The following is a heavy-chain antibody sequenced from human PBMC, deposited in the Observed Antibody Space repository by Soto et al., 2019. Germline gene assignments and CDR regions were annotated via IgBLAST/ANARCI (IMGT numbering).Heavy chain of an antibody. Sequence: SVKVSCKASGSTFTAYYIHWVRQAPGQGLEWMGWINPDSGDTSYAQRFQGRVTMTRDTSFGPAYMELSSLRSDDTAIYYCARDPGDRTFENWGQGTLVTVSS. CDR1: GSTFTAYY. CDR2: INPDSGDT. V-gene: IGHV1-2*02. D-gene: IGHD2-21*02. CDR3: ARDPGDRTFEN. J-gene: IGHJ4*02.